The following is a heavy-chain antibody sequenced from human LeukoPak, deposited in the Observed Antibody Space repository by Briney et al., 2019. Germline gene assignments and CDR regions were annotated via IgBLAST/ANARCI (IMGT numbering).Heavy chain of an antibody. CDR1: GFTFNNYA. D-gene: IGHD4-17*01. CDR2: ISGGGETT. V-gene: IGHV3-23*01. J-gene: IGHJ4*02. CDR3: ARDYADYVGYFFFDY. Sequence: GGSLRLSCAASGFTFNNYAMNWVRQAPGQGLEWVSSISGGGETTYYADSAKGRSTISRDNSQNTLYLQMNSLRAEDTAVYYCARDYADYVGYFFFDYWGQGTLVTVSS.